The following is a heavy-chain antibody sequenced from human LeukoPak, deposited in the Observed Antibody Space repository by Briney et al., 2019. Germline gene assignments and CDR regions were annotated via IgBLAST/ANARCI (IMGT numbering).Heavy chain of an antibody. V-gene: IGHV3-23*01. J-gene: IGHJ4*02. CDR2: ISGSGGNT. CDR1: GFTFSSYA. Sequence: GGSLRLSCAASGFTFSSYAMSWVRQAPGRGLECVSGISGSGGNTYYADSVKGRFTISRDNSKNTLYLQMNSLRAEDTAVYYCAKSVGYGGNSVLVYWGQGTLVTVSS. CDR3: AKSVGYGGNSVLVY. D-gene: IGHD4-23*01.